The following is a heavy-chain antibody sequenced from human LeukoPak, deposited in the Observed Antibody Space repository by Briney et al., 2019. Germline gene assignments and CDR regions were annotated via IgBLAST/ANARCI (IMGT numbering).Heavy chain of an antibody. CDR1: GFTFSSYA. D-gene: IGHD6-19*01. CDR3: ATQGYSSGWYGGYFQH. J-gene: IGHJ1*01. V-gene: IGHV3-23*01. CDR2: ISGSGGST. Sequence: PGGSLRLSCAASGFTFSSYAMSWVRQAPGKGLEWVSAISGSGGSTYYADSVKGRFTISRDNAKNSLYLQMNSLRAEDTAVYYCATQGYSSGWYGGYFQHWGQGTLVTVSS.